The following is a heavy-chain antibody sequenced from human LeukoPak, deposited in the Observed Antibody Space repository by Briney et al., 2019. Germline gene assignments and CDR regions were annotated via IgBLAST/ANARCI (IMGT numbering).Heavy chain of an antibody. V-gene: IGHV4-39*01. CDR3: ARRTIATIDY. J-gene: IGHJ4*02. Sequence: SETLSLTCTVSGGSISSSSYYWGWIRQPPGKGLEWIGSIYYSGNTYYNPSLKSRVTISVDTSKNQFSLKLSSVTAADTAVYYCARRTIATIDYWGQGTLVTVSS. CDR2: IYYSGNT. CDR1: GGSISSSSYY. D-gene: IGHD6-13*01.